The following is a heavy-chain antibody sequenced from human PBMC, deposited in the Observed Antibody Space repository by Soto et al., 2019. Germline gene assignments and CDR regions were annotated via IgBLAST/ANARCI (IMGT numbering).Heavy chain of an antibody. D-gene: IGHD2-15*01. V-gene: IGHV3-9*01. CDR1: GFTFDDYA. CDR2: ISWNSGSI. Sequence: PGGSLRLSCAASGFTFDDYAMHWVRQAPGKGLEWVSGISWNSGSIGYADSVKGRFTISRDNAKNSLYLQMNSLRAEDTALYYCAKDPWPYCSGGSCYSLEFDPWGQGTLVTVSS. CDR3: AKDPWPYCSGGSCYSLEFDP. J-gene: IGHJ5*02.